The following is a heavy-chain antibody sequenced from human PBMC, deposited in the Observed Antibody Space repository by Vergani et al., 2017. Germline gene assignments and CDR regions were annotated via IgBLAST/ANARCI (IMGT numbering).Heavy chain of an antibody. V-gene: IGHV3-23*04. CDR3: AKQYFVSGNYLFDY. CDR2: ISGSGVSA. D-gene: IGHD3-10*01. J-gene: IGHJ4*02. CDR1: GFALSTYS. Sequence: EVQLVESGGGLVQPGGSQRLYCAASGFALSTYSMHWVRQAPGKGLEWVSGISGSGVSAYYTDSVKGRFTISRDNSKNMLFLQMNNLRTEDTAIYYCAKQYFVSGNYLFDYWGQGTLVTVSS.